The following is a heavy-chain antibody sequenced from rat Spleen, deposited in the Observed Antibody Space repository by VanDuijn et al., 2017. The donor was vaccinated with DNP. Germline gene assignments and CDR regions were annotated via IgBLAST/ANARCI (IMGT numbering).Heavy chain of an antibody. V-gene: IGHV3-1*01. CDR2: ISYSGAT. CDR3: ARGLNYGGYIYSWYFDF. J-gene: IGHJ1*01. D-gene: IGHD1-11*01. CDR1: DFSITSDY. Sequence: EVQLQESGPGLVKPSQSLSLTCSVTDFSITSDYWAWIRKFPGNKMEWMAYISYSGATAYNPSLRSRISITRDTSKNQFFLQLNSVTTEDTATYYCARGLNYGGYIYSWYFDFWGPGTMVTVSS.